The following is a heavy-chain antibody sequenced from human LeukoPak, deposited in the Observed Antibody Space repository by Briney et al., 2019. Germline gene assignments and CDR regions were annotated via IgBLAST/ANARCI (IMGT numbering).Heavy chain of an antibody. CDR1: GFTFSSYS. CDR2: ISSSSSYI. D-gene: IGHD1-26*01. V-gene: IGHV3-21*01. Sequence: GGSLRLSCAASGFTFSSYSMNWVRQAPGKGLEWVSSISSSSSYIYYADSVKGRFTISRDNAKDSLYLQMNSLRAEDTAVYYCARGIVGAYYFDYWGQGTLVTVSS. J-gene: IGHJ4*02. CDR3: ARGIVGAYYFDY.